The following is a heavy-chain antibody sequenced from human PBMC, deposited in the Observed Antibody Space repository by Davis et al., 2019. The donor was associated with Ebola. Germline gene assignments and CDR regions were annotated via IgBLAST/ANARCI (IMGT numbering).Heavy chain of an antibody. CDR1: GFTFSSYS. J-gene: IGHJ4*02. V-gene: IGHV3-21*01. D-gene: IGHD3-10*01. Sequence: GESLKISCAASGFTFSSYSMNWVRQAPGKGLEWVSSISSSSSYIYYADSVKGRFTISRDNSKNTLYLQMNSLRAEDTAVYYCAKGTSQGYWGQGTLVTVSS. CDR3: AKGTSQGY. CDR2: ISSSSSYI.